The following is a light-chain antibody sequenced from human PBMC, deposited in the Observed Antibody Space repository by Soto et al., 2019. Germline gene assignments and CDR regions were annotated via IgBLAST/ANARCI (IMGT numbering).Light chain of an antibody. CDR2: DVT. V-gene: IGLV2-11*01. J-gene: IGLJ3*02. CDR1: SSDVGDYNY. Sequence: QSALTQPRSVSGSPGQSVTISCTGTSSDVGDYNYVSWYQQYAGKAPKLVIYDVTKRPSGVPDRFSGSKSGNTASLISSGLQAEDEGDYYCCSFTGSYTFWVFGGGTKLTVL. CDR3: CSFTGSYTFWV.